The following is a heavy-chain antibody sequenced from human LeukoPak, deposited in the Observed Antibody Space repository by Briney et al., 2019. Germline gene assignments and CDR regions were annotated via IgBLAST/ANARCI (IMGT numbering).Heavy chain of an antibody. Sequence: PGGSLRLSCAASGFTFSSYSMNWVRQAPGKGLEWVSYISSSSSTIYYADSVKGRFTISRDNAKNSLYLQMNSLRAEDTAVYYCARPNYGDYNAFDIWGQGTMVTVSS. CDR2: ISSSSSTI. CDR1: GFTFSSYS. CDR3: ARPNYGDYNAFDI. V-gene: IGHV3-48*04. D-gene: IGHD4-17*01. J-gene: IGHJ3*02.